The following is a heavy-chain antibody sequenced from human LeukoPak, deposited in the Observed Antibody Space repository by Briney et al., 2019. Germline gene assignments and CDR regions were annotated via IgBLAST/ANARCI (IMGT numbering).Heavy chain of an antibody. CDR3: ARRQGYYDSSGYYPYYFDY. V-gene: IGHV5-51*01. D-gene: IGHD3-22*01. CDR1: GYSFTSYW. Sequence: GESLKISCKGSGYSFTSYWIGWVRQMPGKGLEWMGIIYLGDSETRYSPSFQGQVTISADKSISTAYLRWSSLKASDTAMYYCARRQGYYDSSGYYPYYFDYWGQGTLVTVSS. CDR2: IYLGDSET. J-gene: IGHJ4*02.